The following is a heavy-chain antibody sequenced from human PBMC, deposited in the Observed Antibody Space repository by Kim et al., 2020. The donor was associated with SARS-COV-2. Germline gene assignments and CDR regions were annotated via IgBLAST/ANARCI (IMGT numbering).Heavy chain of an antibody. CDR2: IIPILDLP. V-gene: IGHV1-69*02. CDR1: GGTFSKYT. J-gene: IGHJ6*02. CDR3: ASAAHCGGDCFYGMDV. D-gene: IGHD2-21*02. Sequence: SVKVSCKASGGTFSKYTISWVRQAPGQGLEWMGKIIPILDLPNYAQKFQDRLTITADKSTSTAYMELSSLRSEDTAVYFCASAAHCGGDCFYGMDVWGQGTTVTVSS.